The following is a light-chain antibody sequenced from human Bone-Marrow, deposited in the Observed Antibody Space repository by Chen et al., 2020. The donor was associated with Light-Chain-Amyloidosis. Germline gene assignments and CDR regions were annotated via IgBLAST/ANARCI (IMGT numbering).Light chain of an antibody. CDR1: QSVSNN. Sequence: EIVLTQSPATLSLSPGERVTLSCRASQSVSNNLAWYQQKPGQAPRLLIYDGSSRATGIPARFSGGGSGTDFTLTISSLEPEDFAVYYCQRRSNWPPMSTFGPGTQLAIK. CDR2: DGS. CDR3: QRRSNWPPMST. V-gene: IGKV3-11*01. J-gene: IGKJ2*01.